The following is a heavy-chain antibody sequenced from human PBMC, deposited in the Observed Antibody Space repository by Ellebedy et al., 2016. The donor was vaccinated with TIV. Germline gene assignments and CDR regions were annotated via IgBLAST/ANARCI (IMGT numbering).Heavy chain of an antibody. Sequence: SETLSLTCNVSGGSITNSIYYWGWLRQSPGKGLAWIGSFYYSGSTYYNPSLKSRVTLSSDMSKKHFSLKLSSVTAADTAVYDCASGNSYEGMDVWGQGTTVTVSS. CDR3: ASGNSYEGMDV. D-gene: IGHD5-18*01. V-gene: IGHV4-39*07. J-gene: IGHJ6*02. CDR1: GGSITNSIYY. CDR2: FYYSGST.